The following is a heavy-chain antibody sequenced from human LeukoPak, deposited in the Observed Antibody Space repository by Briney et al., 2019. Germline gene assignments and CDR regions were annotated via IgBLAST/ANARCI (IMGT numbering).Heavy chain of an antibody. CDR1: GGSISSGSYY. CDR3: AREGSGWSRYYFDY. Sequence: SQTLSLTCTVSGGSISSGSYYWSWIRQPAGKGLKWIGRIYTSGSTNYNPSLKSRVTISVDTSKNQFSLKLSSVTAADTAVYYCAREGSGWSRYYFDYWGQGTLVTVSS. CDR2: IYTSGST. J-gene: IGHJ4*02. V-gene: IGHV4-61*02. D-gene: IGHD6-19*01.